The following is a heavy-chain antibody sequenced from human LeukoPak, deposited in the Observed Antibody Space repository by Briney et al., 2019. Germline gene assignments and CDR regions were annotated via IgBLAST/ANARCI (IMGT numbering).Heavy chain of an antibody. CDR1: GFPFRSYG. Sequence: GGSLRLSCAASGFPFRSYGMSWVRQAPGKGLEWVSAISGSGGSTYYADSVKGRFTISRDNSKNTLYLQMNSLRAEDTAVYYCAKRDYYGSGSYLGYFQDWGQGTLVTVSS. V-gene: IGHV3-23*01. CDR2: ISGSGGST. CDR3: AKRDYYGSGSYLGYFQD. J-gene: IGHJ1*01. D-gene: IGHD3-10*01.